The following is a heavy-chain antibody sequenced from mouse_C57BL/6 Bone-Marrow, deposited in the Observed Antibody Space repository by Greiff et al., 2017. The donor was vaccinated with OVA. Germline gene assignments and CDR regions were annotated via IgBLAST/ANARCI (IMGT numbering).Heavy chain of an antibody. Sequence: VQLQQSDAELVKPGASVKISCKVSGYTFTDHTIHWMKQRPEQGLEWIGYIYPRDGSTKYNEKFKGKATLTADKSSSTAYMQLNSLTSEDSAVYFCARPYYDGSSYLYYYAMDYWGQGTSVTVSS. J-gene: IGHJ4*01. V-gene: IGHV1-78*01. D-gene: IGHD1-1*01. CDR1: GYTFTDHT. CDR2: IYPRDGST. CDR3: ARPYYDGSSYLYYYAMDY.